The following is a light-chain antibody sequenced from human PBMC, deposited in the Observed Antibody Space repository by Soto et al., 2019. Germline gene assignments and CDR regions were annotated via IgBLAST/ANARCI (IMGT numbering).Light chain of an antibody. V-gene: IGLV2-14*01. CDR3: GSYTSSSTLLYV. Sequence: QSALTQPASVSGSPGQSITISCTGTSSDVGGYNYVSWYQQHPGKAPKLMIYDVSNRPSGVPNRFSGSKSGNTASLTISGLQAEDEADYYCGSYTSSSTLLYVFGTGTKVTVL. CDR1: SSDVGGYNY. CDR2: DVS. J-gene: IGLJ1*01.